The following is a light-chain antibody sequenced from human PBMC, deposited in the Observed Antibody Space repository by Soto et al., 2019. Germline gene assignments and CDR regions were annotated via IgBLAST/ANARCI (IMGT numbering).Light chain of an antibody. CDR2: DVS. Sequence: QSALTQPASVSGSPGQSITISCTGTSSDVGGHNYVSWYQQHPGKAPKLMIYDVSNRLSGVSNRFSGSKSGNTASLTISGLQAEDKADYYCSSYTSSSTVVFCGGTELTVL. V-gene: IGLV2-14*01. J-gene: IGLJ2*01. CDR3: SSYTSSSTVV. CDR1: SSDVGGHNY.